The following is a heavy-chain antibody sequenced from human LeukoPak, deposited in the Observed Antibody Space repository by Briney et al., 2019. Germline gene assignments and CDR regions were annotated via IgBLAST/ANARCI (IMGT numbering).Heavy chain of an antibody. CDR1: GFTFSSYS. D-gene: IGHD3-10*01. J-gene: IGHJ4*02. CDR2: MKKDGSET. V-gene: IGHV3-7*01. CDR3: GRHRSGSGTYFIDY. Sequence: GGPLRLPCIVSGFTFSSYSMIWVRQATGKGLQWVANMKKDGSETKYVESVKRRFTISRDNAKNSLYLQMNSLRAEDTAVYYCGRHRSGSGTYFIDYWGQGTLVSVSS.